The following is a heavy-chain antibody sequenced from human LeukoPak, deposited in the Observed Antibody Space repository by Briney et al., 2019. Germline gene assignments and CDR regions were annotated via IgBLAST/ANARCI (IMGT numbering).Heavy chain of an antibody. CDR1: GFTFSSYA. Sequence: GGSLRLSCAASGFTFSSYAMSWVRQAPGKGLEWVSAISGSGGSTYYADSVKGRFTISRDNAKNSLYLQMNSLRAEDTAVYYCARGRSYCTNGVCYPVLGYYYMDVWGKGTTVTVSS. J-gene: IGHJ6*03. CDR3: ARGRSYCTNGVCYPVLGYYYMDV. D-gene: IGHD2-8*01. V-gene: IGHV3-23*01. CDR2: ISGSGGST.